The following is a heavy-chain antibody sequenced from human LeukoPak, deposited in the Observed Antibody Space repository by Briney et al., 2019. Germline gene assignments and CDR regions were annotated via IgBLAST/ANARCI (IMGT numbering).Heavy chain of an antibody. D-gene: IGHD2-15*01. J-gene: IGHJ4*02. CDR2: IYSGDSDT. CDR1: GYTFTNYW. Sequence: GESLKISCKGSGYTFTNYWIGWVRQMPGKGLEWMGIIYSGDSDTRYSPSFQGQVTISADKSISTVYLQWSSLKASDNAMYYCYRAYCSGNNCRKSLLGIDYWGQGTLVTVSS. CDR3: YRAYCSGNNCRKSLLGIDY. V-gene: IGHV5-51*01.